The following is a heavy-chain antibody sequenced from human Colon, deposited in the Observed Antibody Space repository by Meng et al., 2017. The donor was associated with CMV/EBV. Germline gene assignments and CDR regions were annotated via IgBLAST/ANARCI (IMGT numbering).Heavy chain of an antibody. Sequence: ASVTVSCKASGYNFIDLGICWVRQPPGQGLEWLGWIGPYSGDTIYTRSVHGRISLTIDIPPSTAYMDLTSLISDDTALYFCARTLKGSNFWFDSWGQGTLVTVSS. J-gene: IGHJ5*01. V-gene: IGHV1-18*01. D-gene: IGHD4-11*01. CDR1: GYNFIDLG. CDR3: ARTLKGSNFWFDS. CDR2: IGPYSGDT.